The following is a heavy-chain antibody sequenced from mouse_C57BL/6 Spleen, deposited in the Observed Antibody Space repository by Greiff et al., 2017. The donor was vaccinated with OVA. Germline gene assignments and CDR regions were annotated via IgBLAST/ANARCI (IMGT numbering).Heavy chain of an antibody. Sequence: EVQGVESGGGLVQPGGSLKLSCAASGFTFSDYGMAWVRQAPRKGPEWVAFISNLAYSIYYADTVTGRFTISRENAKNTLYLEMSSLRSEDTAMYYCARAYDYDGAWFAYWGQGTLVTVSA. D-gene: IGHD2-4*01. CDR3: ARAYDYDGAWFAY. CDR2: ISNLAYSI. J-gene: IGHJ3*01. V-gene: IGHV5-15*01. CDR1: GFTFSDYG.